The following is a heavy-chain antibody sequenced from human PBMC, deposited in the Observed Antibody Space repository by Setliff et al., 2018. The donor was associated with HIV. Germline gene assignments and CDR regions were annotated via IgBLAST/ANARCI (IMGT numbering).Heavy chain of an antibody. CDR2: IYYSGST. CDR1: GYSISSGYY. D-gene: IGHD5-12*01. Sequence: SETLSLTCAVSGYSISSGYYWGWIRQPPGKGLEWIGYIYYSGSTNYNPSLNDRATISLDTSKNQLSLKLSSVTAADTAVYYCARMYSGYDWSPAGARTRYFDYWGQGTLVTVSS. CDR3: ARMYSGYDWSPAGARTRYFDY. V-gene: IGHV4-38-2*01. J-gene: IGHJ4*02.